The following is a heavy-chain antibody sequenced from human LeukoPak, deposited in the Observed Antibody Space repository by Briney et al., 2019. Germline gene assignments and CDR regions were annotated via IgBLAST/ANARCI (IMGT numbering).Heavy chain of an antibody. D-gene: IGHD1-26*01. Sequence: GGSLRLSCAASGITFSSYEMNWVRQAPGKGLEWISHITSGGTTIYYADSVKGRFTISRDNSKNTAYLQMNSLRAEDTAVYYCAKEMSSDSGSWNGYFDYWGQGTLVTVSS. CDR2: ITSGGTTI. CDR3: AKEMSSDSGSWNGYFDY. J-gene: IGHJ4*02. CDR1: GITFSSYE. V-gene: IGHV3-48*03.